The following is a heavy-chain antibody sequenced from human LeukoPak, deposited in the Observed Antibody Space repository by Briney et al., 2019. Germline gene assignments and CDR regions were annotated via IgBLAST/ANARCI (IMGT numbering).Heavy chain of an antibody. CDR1: GFTFGDYA. CDR3: TSVDY. CDR2: IRSKAYGGTT. J-gene: IGHJ4*02. V-gene: IGHV3-49*04. Sequence: GGSLRLSCTASGFTFGDYAMSWVRQAPGKGLEWVGFIRSKAYGGTTEYAASVKGRFTISRDDSKSIAYLQMNSLKTEDTAVHYCTSVDYWGQGTLVTVSS.